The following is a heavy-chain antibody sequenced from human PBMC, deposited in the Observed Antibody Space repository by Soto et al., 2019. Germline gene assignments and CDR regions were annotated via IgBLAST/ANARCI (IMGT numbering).Heavy chain of an antibody. CDR3: ERAPNRERRRTYFDY. V-gene: IGHV3-30-3*01. D-gene: IGHD1-1*01. CDR2: ISYDGTNK. Sequence: QVQLVESGGDVVQPGRSLRLSCVASGFTFSNYPMHWVRQAPGKGLEWVALISYDGTNKYHADSVKGRLTISRDNSKNTLYLQMDSLRAEDTAVYYCERAPNRERRRTYFDYWGQGTLVTVSS. CDR1: GFTFSNYP. J-gene: IGHJ4*02.